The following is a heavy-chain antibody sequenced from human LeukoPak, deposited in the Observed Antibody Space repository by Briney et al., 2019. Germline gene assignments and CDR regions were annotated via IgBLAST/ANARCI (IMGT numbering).Heavy chain of an antibody. V-gene: IGHV3-23*01. CDR1: GITLANYG. CDR3: AKRGVVIRVILVGFHKEAYYFDS. Sequence: GGSLRLSCVVSGITLANYGMSWVRQAPGKGLEWVAGVSGSGGSTNYADSVKGRFTISRDNPKNTLYLQMNSLRAEDTAVYFCAKRGVVIRVILVGFHKEAYYFDSWGQGALVTVSS. J-gene: IGHJ4*02. D-gene: IGHD3-22*01. CDR2: VSGSGGST.